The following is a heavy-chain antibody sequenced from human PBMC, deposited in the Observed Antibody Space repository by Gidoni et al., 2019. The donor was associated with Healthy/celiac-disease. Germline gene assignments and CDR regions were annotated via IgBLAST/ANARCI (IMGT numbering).Heavy chain of an antibody. Sequence: QVQLVESGGGVVQPGRSLRLSCAASGFPFSSYGMHWVRQAPGKGLEWVAVISYDGSNKYYADSVKGRFTISRDNSKNTLYLQMNSLRAEDTAVYYCASTSERGYSYGSPYYYYYGMDVWGQGTTVTVSS. D-gene: IGHD5-18*01. V-gene: IGHV3-30*03. CDR3: ASTSERGYSYGSPYYYYYGMDV. CDR2: ISYDGSNK. CDR1: GFPFSSYG. J-gene: IGHJ6*02.